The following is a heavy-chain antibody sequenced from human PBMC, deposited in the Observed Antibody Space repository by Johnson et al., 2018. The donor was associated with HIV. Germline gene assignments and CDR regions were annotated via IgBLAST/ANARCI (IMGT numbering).Heavy chain of an antibody. CDR1: GFTFSSYA. D-gene: IGHD1-26*01. V-gene: IGHV3-30*04. CDR3: ARGEGGTYLPDAFDI. J-gene: IGHJ3*02. Sequence: QMLLVESGGGLVQPGGSLRLSCAASGFTFSSYAIHGVRQAPGKGLEWVAVISYDGSNKYYADSVKGRFTISRDNSKNTLYLQMNSLRAEDTAVYYCARGEGGTYLPDAFDIWGQGTMVTVSS. CDR2: ISYDGSNK.